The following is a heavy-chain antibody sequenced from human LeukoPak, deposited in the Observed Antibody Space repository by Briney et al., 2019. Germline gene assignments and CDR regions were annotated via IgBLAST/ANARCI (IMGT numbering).Heavy chain of an antibody. J-gene: IGHJ5*02. CDR2: ISGSGGST. CDR1: GFTFSSYA. V-gene: IGHV3-23*01. Sequence: QSGGSLRLSCAASGFTFSSYAMSWVRQAPGKGLEWVSAISGSGGSTYYADSVKGRFTISRDNSKNTLYLQMNSLRAEDTAVYYCAKDLVYYYDSSGYSDNWFDPWGQGTLVTVSS. CDR3: AKDLVYYYDSSGYSDNWFDP. D-gene: IGHD3-22*01.